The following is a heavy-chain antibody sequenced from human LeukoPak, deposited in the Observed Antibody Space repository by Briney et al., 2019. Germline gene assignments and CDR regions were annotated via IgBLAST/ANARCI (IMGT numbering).Heavy chain of an antibody. CDR3: ARDCGGDCYDAFDI. Sequence: SDTLSLTCTVSGGSISSYYWSWIRQPPGKGLEWIGYIYYSGSTNYNPSLKSRVTISVDTSKNQFSLKLSSVTAADTAVYYCARDCGGDCYDAFDIWGQGTMVTVSS. D-gene: IGHD2-21*02. V-gene: IGHV4-59*01. J-gene: IGHJ3*02. CDR1: GGSISSYY. CDR2: IYYSGST.